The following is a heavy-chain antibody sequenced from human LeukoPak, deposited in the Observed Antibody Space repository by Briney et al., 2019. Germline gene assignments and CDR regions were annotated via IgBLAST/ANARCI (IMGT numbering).Heavy chain of an antibody. CDR3: CRVVVVAASGPFDY. CDR2: IIPIFGTA. CDR1: GYTFTSYG. V-gene: IGHV1-69*13. D-gene: IGHD2-15*01. J-gene: IGHJ4*02. Sequence: SVKVSCKASGYTFTSYGISWVRQAPGQGLEWMGGIIPIFGTANYAQKFQGRVTITADESTSTAYMELSSLRSEDTAVYYCCRVVVVAASGPFDYWGQGTLVTVSS.